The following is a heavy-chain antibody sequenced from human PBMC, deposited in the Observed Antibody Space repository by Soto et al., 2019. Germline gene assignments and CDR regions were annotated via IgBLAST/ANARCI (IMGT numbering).Heavy chain of an antibody. V-gene: IGHV1-18*01. Sequence: SVKVSCKTSGYTFSNYGITWVRQAPGQPLEWLGWISLYSDGTNYAQKFQGRVSMTTDTSTTTAYMELRSLRSDDTAVYYCARVVPGAEDWLGPWGQGTLVTVYS. CDR2: ISLYSDGT. D-gene: IGHD2-2*01. J-gene: IGHJ5*02. CDR3: ARVVPGAEDWLGP. CDR1: GYTFSNYG.